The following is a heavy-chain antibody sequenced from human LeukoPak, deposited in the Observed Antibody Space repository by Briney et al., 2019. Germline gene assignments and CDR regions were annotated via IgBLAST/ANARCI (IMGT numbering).Heavy chain of an antibody. D-gene: IGHD2-15*01. Sequence: GGSLRLSCAASGFTFSSYGMHWVRQAPGKGVEGVAVIWYDGSNKYYADSVKGRFTISRHDSKNTLYLQMHILRAEDTAVYYCATGYCSGGSCYPPTYWGQGTLVTVSS. V-gene: IGHV3-33*01. CDR3: ATGYCSGGSCYPPTY. J-gene: IGHJ4*02. CDR1: GFTFSSYG. CDR2: IWYDGSNK.